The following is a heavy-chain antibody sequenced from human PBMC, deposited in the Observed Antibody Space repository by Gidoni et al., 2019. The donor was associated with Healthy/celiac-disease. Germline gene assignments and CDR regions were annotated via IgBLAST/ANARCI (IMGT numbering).Heavy chain of an antibody. Sequence: SGYYWSWIRQPPGKGLEWIGEINHSGSTNYNPSLKSRVTISVDTSKNQFSLKLSSVTAADTAVYYCARGLTTVTTGGAFDIWGQGTMVTVSS. CDR2: INHSGST. J-gene: IGHJ3*02. V-gene: IGHV4-34*01. CDR3: ARGLTTVTTGGAFDI. CDR1: SGYY. D-gene: IGHD4-17*01.